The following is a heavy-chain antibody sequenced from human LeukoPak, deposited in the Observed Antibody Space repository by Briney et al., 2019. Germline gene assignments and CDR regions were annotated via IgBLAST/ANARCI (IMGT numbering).Heavy chain of an antibody. CDR1: GFTFSRYW. D-gene: IGHD3-22*01. V-gene: IGHV3-74*01. J-gene: IGHJ5*02. Sequence: GGSLRLSCAASGFTFSRYWIHWVRQAPGKGLEWVSRINPDGSTTTYADSVKGRCTISRDNVKNTVYLQMNSLRAEDTAVYYCARVLSGSWDWFDPWGQGTLVTVSS. CDR3: ARVLSGSWDWFDP. CDR2: INPDGSTT.